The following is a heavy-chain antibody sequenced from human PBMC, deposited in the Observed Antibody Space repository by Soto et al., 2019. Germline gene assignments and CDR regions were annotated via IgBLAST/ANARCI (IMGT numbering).Heavy chain of an antibody. J-gene: IGHJ4*01. CDR1: GYTFTNYY. V-gene: IGHV1-46*03. Sequence: ASVKVSCKASGYTFTNYYIHWLRQAPGQGLEWMGIINPSGGGTTYAQKFQDRATMTRDTSTSTLYMKLTSLRSDDTAVYYCVREEHNYRGTYAYSAQGTPDIVSS. CDR3: VREEHNYRGTYAY. CDR2: INPSGGGT. D-gene: IGHD1-1*01.